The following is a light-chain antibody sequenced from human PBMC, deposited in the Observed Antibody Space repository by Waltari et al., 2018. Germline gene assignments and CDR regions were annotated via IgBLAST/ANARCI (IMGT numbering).Light chain of an antibody. Sequence: EILLTQSPGTLSLSPGERAPLSCRASQSVGRSLTWYQQKPGQAPRLLIYGASSRATGIPDRFSGSGSETDFTLTISRLEPEDFALYYCQHYVRLPVTFGQGTKVDIK. CDR3: QHYVRLPVT. CDR1: QSVGRS. CDR2: GAS. J-gene: IGKJ1*01. V-gene: IGKV3-20*01.